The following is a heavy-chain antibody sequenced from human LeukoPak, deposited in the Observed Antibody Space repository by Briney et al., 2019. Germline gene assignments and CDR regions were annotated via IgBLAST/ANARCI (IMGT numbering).Heavy chain of an antibody. CDR3: ARHVSESVSRSLALGY. Sequence: GGSLRLSCAASGFTFSNHWMHWVRQAPGKWLVWVSRISSDESITSYADSVKGRFTISRDNAKNTLYLQMNSLRAEDTAVYYCARHVSESVSRSLALGYWGQGTLVTVSS. V-gene: IGHV3-74*01. J-gene: IGHJ4*02. CDR1: GFTFSNHW. D-gene: IGHD3-10*01. CDR2: ISSDESIT.